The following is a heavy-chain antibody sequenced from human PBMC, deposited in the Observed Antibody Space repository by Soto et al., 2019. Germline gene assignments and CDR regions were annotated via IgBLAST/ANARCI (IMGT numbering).Heavy chain of an antibody. CDR3: ARMTSRLNPPDY. CDR2: IAWDDDK. CDR1: GFSLSTSGMC. J-gene: IGHJ4*02. D-gene: IGHD3-16*01. V-gene: IGHV2-70*01. Sequence: SGPTLVNPTQTLTLTCTFSGFSLSTSGMCVNWIRQPPGKALEWLALIAWDDDKFYSTSLKTRLTISKDTSRNQVVLTMTNMDPVDTATYYCARMTSRLNPPDYWGQGTLVTVSS.